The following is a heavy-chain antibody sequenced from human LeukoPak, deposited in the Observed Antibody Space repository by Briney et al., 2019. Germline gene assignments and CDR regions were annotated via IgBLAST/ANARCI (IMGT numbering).Heavy chain of an antibody. Sequence: PGGSLRLSCAASGFTFSSYWMHWVRQAPGKGLVWASRINSDGSSTSYAESVKGRFTISRDNAKNTLYLQMNSLRAEDTAVYYCARDLRNTMVRGALDYWGQGTLVTVSS. CDR3: ARDLRNTMVRGALDY. V-gene: IGHV3-74*01. D-gene: IGHD3-10*01. J-gene: IGHJ4*02. CDR1: GFTFSSYW. CDR2: INSDGSST.